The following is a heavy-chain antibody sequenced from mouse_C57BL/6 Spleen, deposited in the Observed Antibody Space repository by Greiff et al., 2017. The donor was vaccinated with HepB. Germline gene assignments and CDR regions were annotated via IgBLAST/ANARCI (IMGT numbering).Heavy chain of an antibody. Sequence: VQLQQSGAELVRPGASVTLSCKASGYTFTDYEMHWVKQTPVHGLEWIGAIDPETGGTAYNQKFKGKAILTADKSSSTAYMELRSLTSEDSAVYYCTSTTRSYFDYWGQGTTLTVSS. D-gene: IGHD2-12*01. V-gene: IGHV1-15*01. J-gene: IGHJ2*01. CDR2: IDPETGGT. CDR3: TSTTRSYFDY. CDR1: GYTFTDYE.